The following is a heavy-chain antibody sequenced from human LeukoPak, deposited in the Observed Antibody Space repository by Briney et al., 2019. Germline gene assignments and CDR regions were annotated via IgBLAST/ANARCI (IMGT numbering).Heavy chain of an antibody. J-gene: IGHJ4*02. Sequence: GGSLRLSCAASGFTFSSYPMHWVRQAPGKGLEWVAVISYDGSNKYYADSVKGRFTISRDNSKNTLYLQMNSLRAEDTAVYYCARDPQDLEVVAATGYFDYWGQGTLVTVSS. CDR2: ISYDGSNK. CDR1: GFTFSSYP. V-gene: IGHV3-30*04. D-gene: IGHD2-15*01. CDR3: ARDPQDLEVVAATGYFDY.